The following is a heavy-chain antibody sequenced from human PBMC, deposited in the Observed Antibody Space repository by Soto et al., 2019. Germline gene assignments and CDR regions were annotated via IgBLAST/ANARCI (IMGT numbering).Heavy chain of an antibody. CDR3: ARGREWLRPLDY. V-gene: IGHV4-34*01. Sequence: QVQLQQWGAGLLKPSETLSLTCAVYGGSFSGYYWSWIRQPPGKGLEWIGEINHSGSTNYNPSLKSRVTISVDTSKNQFSLKLSSVTAADTAVYYCARGREWLRPLDYWGQGTLVTVSS. J-gene: IGHJ4*02. D-gene: IGHD5-12*01. CDR1: GGSFSGYY. CDR2: INHSGST.